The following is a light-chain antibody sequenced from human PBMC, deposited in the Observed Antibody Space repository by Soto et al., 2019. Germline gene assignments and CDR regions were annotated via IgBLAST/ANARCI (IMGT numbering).Light chain of an antibody. Sequence: QSVLTQPPSVSGAPGQRVTISCTGSSSNIGAGYDVHWYQQLPGTAPKLLIYGNSNRPSGVPDRFSGSKSGTSASLAITGLQADHEADYSCQSYASSLSGVVFGGGTKLTVL. J-gene: IGLJ2*01. V-gene: IGLV1-40*01. CDR3: QSYASSLSGVV. CDR2: GNS. CDR1: SSNIGAGYD.